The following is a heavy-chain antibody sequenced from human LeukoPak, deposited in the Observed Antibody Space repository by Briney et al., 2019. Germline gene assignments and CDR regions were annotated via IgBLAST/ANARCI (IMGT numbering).Heavy chain of an antibody. J-gene: IGHJ4*02. D-gene: IGHD3-22*01. Sequence: GGSLRLSCEASGFTFSDYSMNWVRQAPGEGLEWLSYITSTSDTIYYADSVKGRFTSSRDNARNSVYLQMNSLRAEDTAVYYCARSSGYPYFDYWGQGTLVTVSS. V-gene: IGHV3-48*01. CDR1: GFTFSDYS. CDR3: ARSSGYPYFDY. CDR2: ITSTSDTI.